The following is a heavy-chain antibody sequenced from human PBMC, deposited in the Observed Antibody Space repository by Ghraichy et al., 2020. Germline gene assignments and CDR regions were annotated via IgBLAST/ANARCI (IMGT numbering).Heavy chain of an antibody. CDR2: IYYSGST. Sequence: SETLSLTCTVSGGSISSYYWSWIRQPPGKGLEWIGYIYYSGSTNYNPSLKSRVTISVDTSKNQFSLKLSSVTAADTAVYYCARHRGVGSVDFDYWGQGTLVTVSS. D-gene: IGHD3-10*01. CDR3: ARHRGVGSVDFDY. V-gene: IGHV4-59*08. J-gene: IGHJ4*02. CDR1: GGSISSYY.